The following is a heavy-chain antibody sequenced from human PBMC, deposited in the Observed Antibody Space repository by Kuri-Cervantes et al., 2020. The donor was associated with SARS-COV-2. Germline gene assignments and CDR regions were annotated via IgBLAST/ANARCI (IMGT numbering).Heavy chain of an antibody. CDR2: ISSNGGST. D-gene: IGHD3-22*01. J-gene: IGHJ4*02. CDR1: GFTFSSYA. Sequence: GESLKISCAASGFTFSSYAMHWVRQAPGKGLEYVSAISSNGGSTYYADSVKGRFTISRDNSKNTLYLQMGSLRAEDMAVYYCARGMRVGWLSPFDYWGQGTLVTVSS. CDR3: ARGMRVGWLSPFDY. V-gene: IGHV3-64*02.